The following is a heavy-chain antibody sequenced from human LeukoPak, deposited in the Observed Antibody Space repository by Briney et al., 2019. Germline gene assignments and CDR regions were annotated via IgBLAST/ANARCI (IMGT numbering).Heavy chain of an antibody. J-gene: IGHJ6*03. Sequence: GGSLRLSCAASGFSISSYEMNWVCQAPGKGLEWVSYISSSGSTIYYADSVKGRFTISRDNAKNSLYLQMNSLRAEDTAVYYCARVELAPYYYYMDVWGKGTTVTVSS. D-gene: IGHD1-7*01. CDR2: ISSSGSTI. CDR1: GFSISSYE. CDR3: ARVELAPYYYYMDV. V-gene: IGHV3-48*03.